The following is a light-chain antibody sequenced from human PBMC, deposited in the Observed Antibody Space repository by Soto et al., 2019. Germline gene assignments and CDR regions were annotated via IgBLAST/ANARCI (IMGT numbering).Light chain of an antibody. V-gene: IGLV1-44*01. CDR2: NND. J-gene: IGLJ1*01. Sequence: QSVLTQPPSASGTHGQRVTISCSGSSSNIGSNTVNWYQQLPGTAPKLLIYNNDQRPSGVPDRFSGSKSGTSASLAISGLQSEDEADYYCATWDDSRNKVFGTGT. CDR1: SSNIGSNT. CDR3: ATWDDSRNKV.